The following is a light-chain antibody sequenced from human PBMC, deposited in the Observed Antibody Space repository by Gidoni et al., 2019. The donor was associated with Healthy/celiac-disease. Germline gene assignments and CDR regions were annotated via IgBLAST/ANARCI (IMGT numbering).Light chain of an antibody. CDR2: AAS. J-gene: IGKJ4*01. CDR3: QQASSFLPT. CDR1: QGISSW. V-gene: IGKV1D-12*01. Sequence: DIQMTQSPSSVSASVGDSVTITCRASQGISSWLAWYQQKPGNAPKLLIYAASRLQSGVPSRVSGRGGGTDFSLTISSLQPEDFVTYYWQQASSFLPTFGGGTKVEIK.